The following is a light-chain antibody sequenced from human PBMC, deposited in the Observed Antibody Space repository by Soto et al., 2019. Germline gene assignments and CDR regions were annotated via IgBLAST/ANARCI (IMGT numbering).Light chain of an antibody. V-gene: IGKV1-6*01. J-gene: IGKJ1*01. CDR3: QQSYSTLWT. Sequence: AVSMTQSPTSQYARVGDRVTIACLASQGINNDVGWYQQKPGKAPKLLIYAASSLQSGVPPRFSGSGSGTDFTLTISSLQPEDCATYYCQQSYSTLWTFGQGTKVDI. CDR2: AAS. CDR1: QGINND.